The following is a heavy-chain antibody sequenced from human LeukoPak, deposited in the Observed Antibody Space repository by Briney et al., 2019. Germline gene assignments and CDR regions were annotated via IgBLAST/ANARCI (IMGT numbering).Heavy chain of an antibody. V-gene: IGHV4/OR15-8*01. D-gene: IGHD1-14*01. CDR3: AYNRNFALDN. CDR2: IYHSGGA. J-gene: IGHJ4*02. CDR1: GASIDSHSW. Sequence: SETLSLTCAVSGASIDSHSWWSWVRQPPGKGLEWTGEIYHSGGANYKPSLKSRVTMSVDTSKNHFSLKLTSVTAADTAVYYCAYNRNFALDNWGQGTLVTVSS.